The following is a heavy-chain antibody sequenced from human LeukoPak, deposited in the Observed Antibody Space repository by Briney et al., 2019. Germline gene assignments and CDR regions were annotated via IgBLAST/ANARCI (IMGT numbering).Heavy chain of an antibody. J-gene: IGHJ4*02. CDR2: MSTNGVAT. CDR3: AKTYYYDSSGYIFDY. CDR1: GFTFSSYA. D-gene: IGHD3-22*01. V-gene: IGHV3-23*01. Sequence: GGSLRLSCAASGFTFSSYAMSWVRQAPGKGLEWVSTMSTNGVATYYADSVKGRFTISRDNSKNTLYLQMNSLRADDTAVYYCAKTYYYDSSGYIFDYWGQGTLVTVSS.